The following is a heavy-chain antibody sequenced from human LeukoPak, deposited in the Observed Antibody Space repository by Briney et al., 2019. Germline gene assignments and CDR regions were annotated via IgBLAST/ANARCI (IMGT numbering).Heavy chain of an antibody. CDR3: ARLYYYDSHAWWFDP. Sequence: PGRSLRLSCAASGFTFSSYAMHWVRQAPGKGLEWVAVISYDGSNKYYADSVKGRFTISRDNSKNTLYLQMNSLRAEDTAVYYCARLYYYDSHAWWFDPWGQGTQVTVSS. V-gene: IGHV3-30-3*01. D-gene: IGHD3-22*01. CDR2: ISYDGSNK. CDR1: GFTFSSYA. J-gene: IGHJ5*02.